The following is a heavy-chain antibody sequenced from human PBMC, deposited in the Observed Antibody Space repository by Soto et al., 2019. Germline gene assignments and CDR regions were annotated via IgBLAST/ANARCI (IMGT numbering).Heavy chain of an antibody. CDR1: GLKFSWNW. V-gene: IGHV3-7*01. D-gene: IGHD1-1*01. CDR3: ARTGDGHHDFLDY. CDR2: INQDGSDY. J-gene: IGHJ4*02. Sequence: EVHLEESGGGLVQPGGSLRLPFPPSGLKFSWNWLTWFGKAQGRGLEWVANINQDGSDYNHVASVKGRFTISRDNAKNSLFLQMNALRVEDTAVYYCARTGDGHHDFLDYWGQGILVSVSS.